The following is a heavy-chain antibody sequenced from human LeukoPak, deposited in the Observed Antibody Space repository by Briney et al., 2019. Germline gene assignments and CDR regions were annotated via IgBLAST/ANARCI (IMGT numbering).Heavy chain of an antibody. Sequence: GEPLKISCKGSGYSFTNYWIGWVRQMPGKGLEWMGIIYPGDSDTRYSPSFQGQVTISADKSIRTAYLQWSSLKASDTAMYYCATLNTTGLDAFDIWGQGTLVTVSS. J-gene: IGHJ3*02. V-gene: IGHV5-51*01. D-gene: IGHD1-1*01. CDR3: ATLNTTGLDAFDI. CDR2: IYPGDSDT. CDR1: GYSFTNYW.